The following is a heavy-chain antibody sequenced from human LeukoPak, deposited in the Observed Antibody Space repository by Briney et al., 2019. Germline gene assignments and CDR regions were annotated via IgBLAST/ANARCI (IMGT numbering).Heavy chain of an antibody. CDR1: GFTFSGSA. D-gene: IGHD4-17*01. CDR2: ISSYSSYI. CDR3: ARDRKGRTYGDPYWFFDL. V-gene: IGHV3-21*06. J-gene: IGHJ2*01. Sequence: GGSLRLSCAASGFTFSGSAMHWVRQAPGKGLEWVASISSYSSYIYYADSVKGRSTISRDNAKNSLFLQMDSLRAEDTAVYYCARDRKGRTYGDPYWFFDLWGRGTLVTVSS.